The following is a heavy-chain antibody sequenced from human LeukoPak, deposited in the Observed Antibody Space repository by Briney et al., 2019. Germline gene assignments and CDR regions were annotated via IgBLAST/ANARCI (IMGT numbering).Heavy chain of an antibody. V-gene: IGHV1-69*13. CDR1: GGTFSSYA. Sequence: ASVKVSCKASGGTFSSYAISWVRQAPGQGLEWMGGIIPIFGTANYAQKFQGRVTITADESTSTAYMELSSLRSEDTAVYYCTSPREGYSGYDYDYWGQGTLVTVSS. CDR2: IIPIFGTA. J-gene: IGHJ4*02. CDR3: TSPREGYSGYDYDY. D-gene: IGHD5-12*01.